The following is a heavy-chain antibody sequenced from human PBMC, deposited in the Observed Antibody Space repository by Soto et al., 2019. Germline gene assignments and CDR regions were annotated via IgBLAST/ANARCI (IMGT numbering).Heavy chain of an antibody. V-gene: IGHV4-39*01. Sequence: PSETLSLTCTVSGGSISSRSYYWGWIRQPPGKGLDWIGSIYYSGSTYYNPSLKSRVTIFVDTSKNQFSLKLTSVTAADTAVYFCARLDYDSSRYFDYWGQGTLATVSS. D-gene: IGHD3-22*01. CDR2: IYYSGST. J-gene: IGHJ4*02. CDR1: GGSISSRSYY. CDR3: ARLDYDSSRYFDY.